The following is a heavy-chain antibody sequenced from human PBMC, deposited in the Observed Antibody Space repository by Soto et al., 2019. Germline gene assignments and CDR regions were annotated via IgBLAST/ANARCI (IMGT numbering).Heavy chain of an antibody. CDR1: GFTFRSYS. J-gene: IGHJ6*02. CDR3: ATMTGYQLLDLLGCVDV. V-gene: IGHV3-21*01. CDR2: ISSSSSCI. Sequence: PGGSLSLSCAASGFTFRSYSMTWVRQAPGKGLEWVSSISSSSSCIYYADSVNGRFTICRDNAKNSLYLQMNSLRAADTAVYYCATMTGYQLLDLLGCVDVYGQATKITVCS. D-gene: IGHD2-2*01.